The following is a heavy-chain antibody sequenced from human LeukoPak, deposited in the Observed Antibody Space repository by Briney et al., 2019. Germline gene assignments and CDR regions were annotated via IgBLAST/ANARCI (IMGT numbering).Heavy chain of an antibody. D-gene: IGHD3-10*01. CDR2: ISSDGSDT. J-gene: IGHJ6*04. CDR1: GFTFSSYW. Sequence: GGSLRLSCAASGFTFSSYWMHWVRQAPGKGLVWVSRISSDGSDTNYADSVQGRFTISRDNAKNTLYLQMNSLRAEDTAVYYCLKRGTINYNGKDVWGKGTTVTVSS. CDR3: LKRGTINYNGKDV. V-gene: IGHV3-74*01.